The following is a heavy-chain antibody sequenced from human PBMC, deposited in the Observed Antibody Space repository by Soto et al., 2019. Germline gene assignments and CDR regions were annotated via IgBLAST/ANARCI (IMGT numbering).Heavy chain of an antibody. V-gene: IGHV3-30-3*01. D-gene: IGHD2-2*01. J-gene: IGHJ4*02. Sequence: QVQLVESGGGVVQPGRSLRLSCAASGFTFSSYAMHWVRQAPGKGLEWVAVISYDGSNKYYADSVKGRFTISRDNSKNTLYLPMNSLRAEDTAVYYCARDCSSTSCYDFWGQGTLVTVSS. CDR1: GFTFSSYA. CDR3: ARDCSSTSCYDF. CDR2: ISYDGSNK.